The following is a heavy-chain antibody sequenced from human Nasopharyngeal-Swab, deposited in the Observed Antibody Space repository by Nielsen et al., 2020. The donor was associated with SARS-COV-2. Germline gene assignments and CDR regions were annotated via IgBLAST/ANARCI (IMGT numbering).Heavy chain of an antibody. V-gene: IGHV1-69*01. D-gene: IGHD3-10*01. J-gene: IGHJ6*02. Sequence: WVRQAPGQGLEWMGGIIPIFGTPNYAQKFQGRVTITADESTGTTYMDLSSLRGEDTAVYYCARDRFYYGSGSYYKHTFYYGMDVWGQGTTVTVSS. CDR3: ARDRFYYGSGSYYKHTFYYGMDV. CDR2: IIPIFGTP.